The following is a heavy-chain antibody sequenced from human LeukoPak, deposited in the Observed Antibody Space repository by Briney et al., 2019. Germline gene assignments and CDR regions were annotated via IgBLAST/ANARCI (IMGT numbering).Heavy chain of an antibody. CDR1: GFTFSDSY. Sequence: GGSLRLSCAASGFTFSDSYMSWLRQVTGKGLERLSYISSSGGTIYYADSVKGRFTISRDNAKHTLYLQMASLRAKDTAVDYCANEGGDWGEVYFDFWGQGTLVAVSS. CDR3: ANEGGDWGEVYFDF. V-gene: IGHV3-11*01. J-gene: IGHJ4*02. CDR2: ISSSGGTI. D-gene: IGHD7-27*01.